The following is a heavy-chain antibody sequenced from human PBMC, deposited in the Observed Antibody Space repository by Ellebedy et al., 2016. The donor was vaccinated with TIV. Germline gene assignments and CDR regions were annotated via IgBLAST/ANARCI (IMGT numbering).Heavy chain of an antibody. V-gene: IGHV3-9*01. Sequence: PGGSLRLSCAASGFTFDDYAMYWVRQAPGKGLEWVSGISWNSGTMGYADSVKGRFTISRDNAKNSLFLQMNSLRAEDTALYYCVREGMDVWGQGTTVTVSS. CDR1: GFTFDDYA. CDR3: VREGMDV. J-gene: IGHJ6*02. CDR2: ISWNSGTM.